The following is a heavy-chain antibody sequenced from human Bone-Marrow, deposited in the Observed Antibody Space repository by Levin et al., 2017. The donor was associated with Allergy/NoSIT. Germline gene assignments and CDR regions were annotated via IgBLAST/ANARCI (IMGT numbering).Heavy chain of an antibody. D-gene: IGHD2-21*01. Sequence: GESLKISCAGSGFTFSRSALTWVRQAPGKGLEWVSAISGSSEDPSYAASVKGRFTISRDNSNNTLYLQMNGLRVDDTAIYDCAKEGIYGAVNWGQGTLVAVSS. CDR2: ISGSSEDP. CDR1: GFTFSRSA. V-gene: IGHV3-23*01. J-gene: IGHJ4*02. CDR3: AKEGIYGAVN.